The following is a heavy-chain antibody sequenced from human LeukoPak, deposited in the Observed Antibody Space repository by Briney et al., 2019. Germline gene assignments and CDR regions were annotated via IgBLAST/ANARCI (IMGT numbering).Heavy chain of an antibody. J-gene: IGHJ4*02. V-gene: IGHV3-7*01. CDR1: GFTFSSYA. CDR3: TRAGRSFDY. Sequence: PGGSLRLSCAASGFTFSSYAMSWVRQAPGKGLEWAASIKVDGSDKYYVDSVKGRFTISRDNAKSSLFLQMSSLRVEDTAVYYCTRAGRSFDYWGQGALVTISS. CDR2: IKVDGSDK.